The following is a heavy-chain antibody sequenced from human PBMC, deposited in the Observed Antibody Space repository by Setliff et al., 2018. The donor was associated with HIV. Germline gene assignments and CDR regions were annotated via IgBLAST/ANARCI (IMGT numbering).Heavy chain of an antibody. CDR3: ARGGGSSYLYDSRGSEYFQY. D-gene: IGHD3-22*01. V-gene: IGHV1-8*02. CDR1: GYIFTGFG. Sequence: GASVKVSCKTSGYIFTGFGLTWVRQAPGQGLEWMGWMNPNSGHTGYAHKFQGRVTMTRDTSISTAYMELSSLTSEDTAVYYCARGGGSSYLYDSRGSEYFQYWGQGALVTVSS. CDR2: MNPNSGHT. J-gene: IGHJ1*01.